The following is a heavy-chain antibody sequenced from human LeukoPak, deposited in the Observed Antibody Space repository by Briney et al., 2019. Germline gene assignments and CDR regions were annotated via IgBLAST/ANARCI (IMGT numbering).Heavy chain of an antibody. D-gene: IGHD3-3*01. CDR2: ISGSGGST. Sequence: PGGSLRLSCAASGFTFSSYAMSWVRQAPGKGLEWVSAISGSGGSTYYADSVKGRFTISRDNSKNTLYLQMNSLRAEDTAVYYCAKGGSYYDFWSGYYHFDYWGQGTLVTVSS. CDR1: GFTFSSYA. V-gene: IGHV3-23*01. J-gene: IGHJ4*02. CDR3: AKGGSYYDFWSGYYHFDY.